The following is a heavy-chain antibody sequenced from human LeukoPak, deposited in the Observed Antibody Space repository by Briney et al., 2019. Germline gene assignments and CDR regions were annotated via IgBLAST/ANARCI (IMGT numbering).Heavy chain of an antibody. CDR2: IYYSGST. CDR3: ARDLGYGFDP. D-gene: IGHD6-13*01. Sequence: SETLSLTCAVYGASFSGYYWSWIRQPPGKGLEWIGYIYYSGSTNYNPSLKSRVTISVDTSKNQFSLKLSSVTAADTAVYYCARDLGYGFDPWGQGTLVTVSS. V-gene: IGHV4-59*01. CDR1: GASFSGYY. J-gene: IGHJ5*02.